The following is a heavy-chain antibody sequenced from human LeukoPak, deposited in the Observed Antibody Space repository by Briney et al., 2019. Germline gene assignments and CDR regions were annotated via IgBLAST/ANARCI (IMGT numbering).Heavy chain of an antibody. J-gene: IGHJ4*02. CDR2: ISSSTTYI. CDR3: ARERFHGSGAPRYDF. Sequence: GGSLRLSCAASGFTFSDFTMNWVRQAPGKGLEWVSSISSSTTYIYYTDSVKGRFTISRDNAKNSLYLQMNSLRVEDTALYYCARERFHGSGAPRYDFWGQGTLVTVSS. CDR1: GFTFSDFT. V-gene: IGHV3-21*01. D-gene: IGHD3-10*01.